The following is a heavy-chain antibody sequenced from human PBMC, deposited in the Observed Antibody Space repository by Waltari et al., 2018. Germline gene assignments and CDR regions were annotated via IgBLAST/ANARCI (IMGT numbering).Heavy chain of an antibody. CDR2: ISRSSSYI. D-gene: IGHD2-2*01. Sequence: EVQLVESGGGRGKPGGSLRLSCAASGFTFSSYSMNCGRQAPGKGLEWVSSISRSSSYIYSADSLKGRFTISRDNAKNSLYLQLNSLRAADTAVYYCARDGSTREDYYMDVWGPGPTVTISS. V-gene: IGHV3-21*01. CDR1: GFTFSSYS. J-gene: IGHJ6*03. CDR3: ARDGSTREDYYMDV.